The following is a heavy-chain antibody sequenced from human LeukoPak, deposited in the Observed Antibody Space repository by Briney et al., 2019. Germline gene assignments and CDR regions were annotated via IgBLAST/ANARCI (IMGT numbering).Heavy chain of an antibody. J-gene: IGHJ4*02. Sequence: TSVKVSCKASGFTFTSSAMQWVRQARGQRLEWIGWIVVGSGNTNYAQKFQERVTITRDMSTSTAYMELSSLRSEDTAVYYCAALSVDTAMGPYFDYWGQGTLVTLSS. D-gene: IGHD5-18*01. CDR2: IVVGSGNT. CDR1: GFTFTSSA. V-gene: IGHV1-58*02. CDR3: AALSVDTAMGPYFDY.